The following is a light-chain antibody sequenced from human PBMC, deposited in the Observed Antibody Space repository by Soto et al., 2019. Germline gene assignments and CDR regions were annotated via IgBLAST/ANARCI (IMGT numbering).Light chain of an antibody. CDR2: KNN. J-gene: IGLJ3*02. V-gene: IGLV1-47*01. Sequence: QSVLTQPPSASGTPGQRVTISCSGSSSNIGSNYGYWYQQLPGTAPKLLIYKNNQRPSGVPDRFSGSKSGTSASLAISGLRSEDEADYYCAAWDDSLSGGVFGGGTKVTVL. CDR1: SSNIGSNY. CDR3: AAWDDSLSGGV.